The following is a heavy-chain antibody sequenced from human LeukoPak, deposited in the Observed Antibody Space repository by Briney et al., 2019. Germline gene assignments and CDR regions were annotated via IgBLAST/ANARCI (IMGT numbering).Heavy chain of an antibody. CDR1: GYTFTSYA. J-gene: IGHJ5*02. CDR3: ARPVTSDFWSGYYNWFDP. CDR2: INTNTGNP. D-gene: IGHD3-3*01. Sequence: ASVKVSCKASGYTFTSYAMNWVRQAPGQGLEWMGWINTNTGNPTYAQGLTGRFVFSLDTSVSTAYLQISSLKAEDTAVYYCARPVTSDFWSGYYNWFDPWGQGTLVTVSS. V-gene: IGHV7-4-1*02.